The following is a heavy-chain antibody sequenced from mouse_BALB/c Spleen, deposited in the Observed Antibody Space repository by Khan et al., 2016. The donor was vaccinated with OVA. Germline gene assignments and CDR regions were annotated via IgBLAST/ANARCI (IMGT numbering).Heavy chain of an antibody. CDR3: ARDGNNMDY. V-gene: IGHV3-1*02. CDR1: GYSITSGYS. J-gene: IGHJ4*01. CDR2: IYHSGSI. Sequence: EVQLQESGPDLVKPSQSLSLTCTVTGYSITSGYSWHWIRQFPRNKLEWMGYIYHSGSINYNPSLKSRFSITRDTSKNLFFLQLNSVTTEEAATYYCARDGNNMDYWGQGTSVTVSS. D-gene: IGHD2-1*01.